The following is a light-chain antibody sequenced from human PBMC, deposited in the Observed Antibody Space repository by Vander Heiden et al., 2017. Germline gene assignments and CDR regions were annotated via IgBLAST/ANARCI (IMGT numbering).Light chain of an antibody. J-gene: IGLJ2*01. CDR1: SSNIGSNT. V-gene: IGLV1-44*01. Sequence: QSVLTQPPSASGTPGQRVIISCSGSSSNIGSNTVNWYQQLPGTAPKLLIYSNNQRPSGVPDRFSGSKSGTSASLAISRLQSEDEADYYCAAWDDSLNGVVFGGGTKLTVL. CDR3: AAWDDSLNGVV. CDR2: SNN.